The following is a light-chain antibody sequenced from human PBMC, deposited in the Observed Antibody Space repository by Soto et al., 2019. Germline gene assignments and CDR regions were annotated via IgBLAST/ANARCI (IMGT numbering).Light chain of an antibody. CDR1: QSISSSY. V-gene: IGKV3-20*01. Sequence: EIVLTQSPGTLSLSPGERATLFCRASQSISSSYMAWHQQKPGQAPRLLIFGASSRATGIPDRFTGSGSGTDFTLTISRLEPEDFAVYYCQQYASSPQTFGQGTKVEIK. CDR3: QQYASSPQT. J-gene: IGKJ1*01. CDR2: GAS.